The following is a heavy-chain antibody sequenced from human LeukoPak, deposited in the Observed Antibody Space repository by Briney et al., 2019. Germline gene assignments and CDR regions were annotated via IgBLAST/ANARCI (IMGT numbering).Heavy chain of an antibody. J-gene: IGHJ4*02. CDR1: GFTFRSYG. Sequence: PGGSLRLSCAASGFTFRSYGMHWVRQAPGKGLEWVAVIWDDGSNKYYVDSVKGRFTISRDNSKNMVYLQMNDLRAEDTAVYYCARDTYCTSTSCYLFEYWGQGTLVTVSS. CDR3: ARDTYCTSTSCYLFEY. D-gene: IGHD2-2*01. V-gene: IGHV3-33*01. CDR2: IWDDGSNK.